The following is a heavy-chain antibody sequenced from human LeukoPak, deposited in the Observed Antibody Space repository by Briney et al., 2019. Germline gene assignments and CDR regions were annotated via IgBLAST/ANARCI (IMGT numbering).Heavy chain of an antibody. CDR3: ARGPYYYYYYMDV. CDR2: IIPIFGTA. V-gene: IGHV1-69*05. J-gene: IGHJ6*03. CDR1: GGTFISYA. Sequence: SVKVSCKASGGTFISYAISWVRQAPGQGLEWMGGIIPIFGTANYAQKFQGRVTITRNTSISTAYMELSSLRSEDTAVYYCARGPYYYYYYMDVWGKGTTVTVSS.